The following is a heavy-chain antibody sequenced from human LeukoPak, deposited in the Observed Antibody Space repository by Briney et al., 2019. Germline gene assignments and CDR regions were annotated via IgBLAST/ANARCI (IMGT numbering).Heavy chain of an antibody. CDR2: MSSDGSTQ. J-gene: IGHJ1*01. CDR3: VRGGSTHFQH. D-gene: IGHD3-16*01. CDR1: GFPFSTYS. V-gene: IGHV3-30*04. Sequence: GGSLRLSCAASGFPFSTYSMHWVRQAPGKGLEWVAVMSSDGSTQYYADSVKGRFTISRDNAENTLYLQMNSLRAEDTAVYYCVRGGSTHFQHWGQGTLVTVSS.